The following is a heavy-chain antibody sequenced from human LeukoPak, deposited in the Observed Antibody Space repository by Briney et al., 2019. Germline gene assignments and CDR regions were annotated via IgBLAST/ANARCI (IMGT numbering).Heavy chain of an antibody. V-gene: IGHV3-23*01. Sequence: GGSLRLSCAASGFTFSSYGMRWVRQAPGKGLEWVSSVSGSGGSTYYADSVKGRFTISRDNSKNTLYLQMNSLRAEDTAVYYCAKKSPKGMDVWGQGTTVTVSS. CDR2: VSGSGGST. CDR3: AKKSPKGMDV. J-gene: IGHJ6*02. CDR1: GFTFSSYG.